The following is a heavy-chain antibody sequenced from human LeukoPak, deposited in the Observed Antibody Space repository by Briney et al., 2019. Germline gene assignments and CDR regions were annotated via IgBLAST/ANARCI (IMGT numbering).Heavy chain of an antibody. D-gene: IGHD3-10*01. V-gene: IGHV1-8*02. CDR1: GYTFTSYY. J-gene: IGHJ4*02. CDR2: ISAYNGNT. CDR3: ARVGGPYFYGSGSYAL. Sequence: GASVKVSCKASGYTFTSYYMHWVRQAPGQGLEWMGWISAYNGNTNYAQKLQGRVTMTRNTSISTVYMELSSLRSEDTAVYYCARVGGPYFYGSGSYALWGQGTGVTVSS.